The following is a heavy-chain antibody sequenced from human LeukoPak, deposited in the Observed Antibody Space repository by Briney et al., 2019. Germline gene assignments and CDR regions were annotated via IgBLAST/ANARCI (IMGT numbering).Heavy chain of an antibody. CDR2: IKQDGSEK. V-gene: IGHV3-7*01. CDR3: ARDYRPSYDFWSGYYNHYYYYMDV. D-gene: IGHD3-3*01. Sequence: PGGSLRLSCAASGFTFSSYWMSWVRQAPGKGLEWVANIKQDGSEKYYVDSVKGRFTISRDNAKNSLYLQMNSLRAEDTAVYYCARDYRPSYDFWSGYYNHYYYYMDVWGKGTTVTVSS. CDR1: GFTFSSYW. J-gene: IGHJ6*03.